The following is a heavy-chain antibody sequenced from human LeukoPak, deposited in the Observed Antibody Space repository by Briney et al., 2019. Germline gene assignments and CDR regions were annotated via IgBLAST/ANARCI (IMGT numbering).Heavy chain of an antibody. V-gene: IGHV1-46*01. CDR3: ARSPGGIAGARPFDY. J-gene: IGHJ4*02. CDR2: INPSGGST. CDR1: GYTFTSYY. Sequence: ASVKVSCKASGYTFTSYYMHWVRQAPGQGLEWMGIINPSGGSTSYAQKFQGRVTMTRDTSTSTVYMELSSLRSEDTAVYYCARSPGGIAGARPFDYWGQGTLVTVSS. D-gene: IGHD1-26*01.